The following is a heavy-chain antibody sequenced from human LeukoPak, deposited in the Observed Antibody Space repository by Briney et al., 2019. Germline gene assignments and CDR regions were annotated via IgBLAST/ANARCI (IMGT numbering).Heavy chain of an antibody. CDR1: GGTFSSYA. Sequence: ASVKVSCKASGGTFSSYAISWVRQAPGQGLEWMGGIIPIFGTANYAQKFQGRVTITADESTSTAYMELSSLRAEDTAVYYCARDKEAAVAAFDYWGQGTLVTVSS. CDR2: IIPIFGTA. CDR3: ARDKEAAVAAFDY. J-gene: IGHJ4*02. D-gene: IGHD6-19*01. V-gene: IGHV1-69*13.